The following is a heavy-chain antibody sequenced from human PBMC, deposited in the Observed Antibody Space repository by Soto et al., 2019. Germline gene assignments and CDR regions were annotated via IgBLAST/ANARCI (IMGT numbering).Heavy chain of an antibody. Sequence: QVQLVQAGAEVKKPGASVKVSCKASGYTFTSYYMHWVRQAPGQGLEWMGIINPSGGSTSYAQQFQGRVTMTRDTSTSTVHMELGSLRSEDTAVYYCARMAGVTTSGALDYWGQGSLVTVSS. CDR2: INPSGGST. CDR3: ARMAGVTTSGALDY. J-gene: IGHJ4*02. CDR1: GYTFTSYY. D-gene: IGHD4-17*01. V-gene: IGHV1-46*03.